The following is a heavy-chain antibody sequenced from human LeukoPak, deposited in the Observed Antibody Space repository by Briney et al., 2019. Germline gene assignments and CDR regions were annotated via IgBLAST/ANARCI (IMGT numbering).Heavy chain of an antibody. CDR1: RGPFSSYA. CDR3: ARDFVREGSGGYYYYGMDV. J-gene: IGHJ6*01. V-gene: IGHV1-69*04. CDR2: IIPIFGIA. D-gene: IGHD3-10*01. Sequence: SSVKVSGKASRGPFSSYAISWGRQAPGQGLEWMGRIIPIFGIANYAQKLQGRVTITADKSTSTAYLALSSLRSEERAVFYCARDFVREGSGGYYYYGMDVWGQGTTVTVYS.